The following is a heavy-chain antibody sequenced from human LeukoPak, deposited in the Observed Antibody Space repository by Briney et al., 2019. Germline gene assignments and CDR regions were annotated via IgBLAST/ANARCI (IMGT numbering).Heavy chain of an antibody. J-gene: IGHJ4*02. CDR1: GGSISSYY. CDR2: IYYSGST. Sequence: SETLSLTCTVSGGSISSYYWSWIRQPPGKGLEWIGYIYYSGSTYYNPSLKSRVTISVDTSKNQFSLKLSSVTAADTAVYYCARLGYGDYPARFDYWGQGTLVTVSS. V-gene: IGHV4-30-4*01. D-gene: IGHD4-17*01. CDR3: ARLGYGDYPARFDY.